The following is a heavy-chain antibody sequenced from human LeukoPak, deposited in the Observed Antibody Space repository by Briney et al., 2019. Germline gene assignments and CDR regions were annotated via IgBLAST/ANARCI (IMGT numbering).Heavy chain of an antibody. Sequence: SQTLSLTCAISGDSVSSNSAAWNWIRQSPSRGLEWLGRTYYRSKWYNDYAGSVKSRITINPDTSKNQFSLQLNSVTPEDTAVYYCARATYCSGGSCYRNPHFDYWGQGTLVTVSS. V-gene: IGHV6-1*01. CDR3: ARATYCSGGSCYRNPHFDY. J-gene: IGHJ4*02. CDR2: TYYRSKWYN. CDR1: GDSVSSNSAA. D-gene: IGHD2-15*01.